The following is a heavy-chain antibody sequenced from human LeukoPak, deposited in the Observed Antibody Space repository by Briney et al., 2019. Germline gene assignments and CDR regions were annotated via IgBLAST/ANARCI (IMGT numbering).Heavy chain of an antibody. CDR3: ARDQRVTGRPDIDY. CDR2: ISWNSGSI. J-gene: IGHJ4*02. CDR1: GFTFDDYA. D-gene: IGHD6-6*01. V-gene: IGHV3-9*01. Sequence: GGSLRLSCAASGFTFDDYAMHWVRQAPGKGLEWVSGISWNSGSIGYADSVKGRFTISRDNAKNTLYLQMNNLRAEDTAMYYCARDQRVTGRPDIDYWGQGTLVIVSS.